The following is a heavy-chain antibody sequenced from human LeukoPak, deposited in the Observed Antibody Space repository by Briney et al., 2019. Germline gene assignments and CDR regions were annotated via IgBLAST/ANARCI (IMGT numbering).Heavy chain of an antibody. V-gene: IGHV1-46*01. CDR1: GYTNTFTSYY. CDR2: INPSGGST. CDR3: ARDPSEFGG. D-gene: IGHD2-15*01. Sequence: ASVKVSCKASGYTNTFTSYYMHWVRQAPGQGLEWVGIINPSGGSTSYALNFQDRVTMTRDTSTSTVYMELRSLRSDDTAVYYCARDPSEFGGWGQGTLVTVS. J-gene: IGHJ4*02.